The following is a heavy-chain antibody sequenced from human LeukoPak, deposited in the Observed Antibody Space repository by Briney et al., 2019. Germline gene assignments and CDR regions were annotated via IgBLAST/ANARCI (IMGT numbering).Heavy chain of an antibody. CDR1: GFTFTSYA. CDR2: ISGNGGAT. V-gene: IGHV3-23*01. J-gene: IGHJ4*02. D-gene: IGHD3-22*01. Sequence: PGGSLRLSCAASGFTFTSYAMSWVRQAPGKGLEWVSAISGNGGATYYADSVKGRFTIARDNSKNTLHLQMNSLRPEDTALYYCAKATTAIVVDDFFDYWGQGTLVSVSS. CDR3: AKATTAIVVDDFFDY.